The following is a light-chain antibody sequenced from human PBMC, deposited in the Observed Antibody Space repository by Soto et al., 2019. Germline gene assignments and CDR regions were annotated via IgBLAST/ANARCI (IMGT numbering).Light chain of an antibody. CDR1: QGISSW. V-gene: IGKV1-12*01. CDR2: AAS. CDR3: QQANSFPIT. J-gene: IGKJ5*01. Sequence: DIQMTQSPSSVSASVGDRVTITCRASQGISSWLVWYQQKPGKAPNLLIYAASSLQSGVPARFSGSGSGTDFTLTISSLPPEDFATYYCQQANSFPITFGQGTRLEIK.